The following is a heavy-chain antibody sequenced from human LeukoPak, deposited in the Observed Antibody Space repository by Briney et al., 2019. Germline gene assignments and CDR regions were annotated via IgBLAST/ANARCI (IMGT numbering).Heavy chain of an antibody. CDR3: AKSRGESRGASNY. V-gene: IGHV3-23*01. Sequence: GGSLRLSCAAAGFTFSSYAMKSVSQAPGKGLEWVSFISGSGDTTYYPESVKGRFNFSSENSSNTLYLQMKRPRAEDTAVYYCAKSRGESRGASNYWGQGTLVTVSS. CDR2: ISGSGDTT. CDR1: GFTFSSYA. D-gene: IGHD1-26*01. J-gene: IGHJ4*02.